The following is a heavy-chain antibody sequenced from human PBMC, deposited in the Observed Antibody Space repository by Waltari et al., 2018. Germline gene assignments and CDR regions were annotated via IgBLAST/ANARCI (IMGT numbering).Heavy chain of an antibody. Sequence: EVQLVESGGGLVKPGGSLRLSCAASGFSFSSYSMNWVRQAPGKGLEWISSISSTGTYTTHADSVKGRITISRDNAKNSLYLQMNSLRAEDTGVYWCATGGWGFYLDNWGQGTLVTFSS. D-gene: IGHD7-27*01. CDR2: ISSTGTYT. CDR3: ATGGWGFYLDN. CDR1: GFSFSSYS. V-gene: IGHV3-21*01. J-gene: IGHJ4*02.